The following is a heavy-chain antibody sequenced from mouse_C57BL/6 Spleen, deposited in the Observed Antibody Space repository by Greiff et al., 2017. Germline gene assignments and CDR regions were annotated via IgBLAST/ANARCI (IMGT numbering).Heavy chain of an antibody. CDR3: GRDYGSSPFAY. D-gene: IGHD1-1*01. CDR1: GFTFSDYG. CDR2: ISSGSSTI. V-gene: IGHV5-17*01. J-gene: IGHJ3*01. Sequence: EVMLVESGGGLVKPGGSLKLSCAASGFTFSDYGMHWVRQAPEKGLEWVAYISSGSSTIYYADTVKGRFTISRDNAKNTLFLQMTSLRSEDTAMSYCGRDYGSSPFAYWGQGTLVSVSA.